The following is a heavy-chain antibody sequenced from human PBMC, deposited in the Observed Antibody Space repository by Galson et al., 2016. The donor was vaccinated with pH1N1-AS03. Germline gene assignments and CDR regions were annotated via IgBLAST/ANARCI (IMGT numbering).Heavy chain of an antibody. Sequence: SLRLSCAVSGFTFSDYYMSWFRQAPGEGLEWISYISSSGKTIHYADSVKGRFIISRDNVKNSLLLQMNRLRAEDTAVYYCARGEEKSGWYSGFVSWGQGTLAIVSS. CDR1: GFTFSDYY. V-gene: IGHV3-11*01. D-gene: IGHD6-19*01. CDR2: ISSSGKTI. CDR3: ARGEEKSGWYSGFVS. J-gene: IGHJ4*02.